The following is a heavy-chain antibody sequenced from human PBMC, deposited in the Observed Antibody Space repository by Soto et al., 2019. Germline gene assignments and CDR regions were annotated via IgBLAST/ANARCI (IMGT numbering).Heavy chain of an antibody. D-gene: IGHD1-26*01. Sequence: GGSLRLSCAASGFTFSNAWMSWVRQAPGKGLEWVGRIKSKTDGGTTDYAAPVKGRFTISRDDSKNTLYLQMNSLKTEDTAVYYCTTEAPIVGATKGDYWGQGTLVTVSS. J-gene: IGHJ4*02. CDR2: IKSKTDGGTT. CDR1: GFTFSNAW. V-gene: IGHV3-15*01. CDR3: TTEAPIVGATKGDY.